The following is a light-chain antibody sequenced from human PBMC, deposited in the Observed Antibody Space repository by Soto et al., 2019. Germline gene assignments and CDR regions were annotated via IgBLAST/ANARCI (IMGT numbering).Light chain of an antibody. Sequence: EIVMTQSPATLSVSPGERPTLSCRASQSISSSLAWYQQKPGQAPRLLIYGASTRAAGIPARFSGSGSGTEFTLTINSLQSEDFAVYYCQQYNNWPPWTFGQATKVEI. CDR2: GAS. CDR3: QQYNNWPPWT. J-gene: IGKJ1*01. V-gene: IGKV3-15*01. CDR1: QSISSS.